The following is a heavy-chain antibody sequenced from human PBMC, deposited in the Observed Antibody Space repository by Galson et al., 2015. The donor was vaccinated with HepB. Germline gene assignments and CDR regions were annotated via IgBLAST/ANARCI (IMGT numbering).Heavy chain of an antibody. V-gene: IGHV3-48*02. J-gene: IGHJ4*02. D-gene: IGHD2-2*01. CDR3: ARDLPVVPAAMPFFFDY. CDR1: GFTFSSYS. CDR2: ISSSSSTI. Sequence: SLRLSCAASGFTFSSYSMNWVRQAPGKGLEWVSYISSSSSTIYYADSVKGRFTISRDNAKNSLYLQMNSLRDEDTAVYYCARDLPVVPAAMPFFFDYWGQGTLVTVSS.